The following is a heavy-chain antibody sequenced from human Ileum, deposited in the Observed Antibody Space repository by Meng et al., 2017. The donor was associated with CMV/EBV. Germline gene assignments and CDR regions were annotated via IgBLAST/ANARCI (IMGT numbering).Heavy chain of an antibody. V-gene: IGHV1-2*02. Sequence: VSVKVSCKASGYTFSGYYIHWVRQAPGQGLEWMGWTNPNSGGTDYSQKFQGRVTMTRDTSISTYYMELSRLTSDDTAVYYCARRGPVAGAFDYWGQGMLVTVSS. D-gene: IGHD6-19*01. CDR2: TNPNSGGT. CDR1: GYTFSGYY. J-gene: IGHJ4*02. CDR3: ARRGPVAGAFDY.